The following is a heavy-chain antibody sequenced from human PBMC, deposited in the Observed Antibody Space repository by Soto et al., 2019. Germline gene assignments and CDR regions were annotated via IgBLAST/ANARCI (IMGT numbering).Heavy chain of an antibody. J-gene: IGHJ6*02. CDR3: AADIKYYDFWSGPTGAYGMDV. CDR2: VVVGSGNT. D-gene: IGHD3-3*01. Sequence: ASVKVSCKGSGFTFSSSVVHWVRQARGQRLEWIGWVVVGSGNTNYAQKFQERVTITRDMSTSTAYMELSSLRSEDTAVYYCAADIKYYDFWSGPTGAYGMDVWGQGTKVTVSS. V-gene: IGHV1-58*01. CDR1: GFTFSSSV.